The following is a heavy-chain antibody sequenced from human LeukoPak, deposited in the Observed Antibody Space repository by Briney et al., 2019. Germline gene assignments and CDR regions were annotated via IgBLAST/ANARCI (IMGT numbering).Heavy chain of an antibody. J-gene: IGHJ4*02. V-gene: IGHV3-23*01. Sequence: GESLTLSWAPYTCTFSTSAMSWVRQAPGKGLQWLSSINGGDYSTYYADSVKGRFTISRDSSKNILYLQMNSLKLDEMSLDYCATDNSTNRGVNFDYWGQGTLVTVSS. CDR1: TCTFSTSA. D-gene: IGHD3-10*01. CDR3: ATDNSTNRGVNFDY. CDR2: INGGDYST.